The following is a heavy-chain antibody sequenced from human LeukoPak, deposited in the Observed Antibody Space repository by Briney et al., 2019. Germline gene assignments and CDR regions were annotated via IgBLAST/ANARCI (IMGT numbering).Heavy chain of an antibody. CDR1: GGTFSSYA. V-gene: IGHV1-69*05. D-gene: IGHD1-26*01. Sequence: ASVKVSCKASGGTFSSYAISWVRQAPGQGLEWMGGIIPIFGTANYAQKFQGRVTMTRDMSTSTVYMELSSLRSEDTAVYYCARLARYSWSPISPLYYYYYMDVWGKGTTVTVSS. CDR3: ARLARYSWSPISPLYYYYYMDV. J-gene: IGHJ6*03. CDR2: IIPIFGTA.